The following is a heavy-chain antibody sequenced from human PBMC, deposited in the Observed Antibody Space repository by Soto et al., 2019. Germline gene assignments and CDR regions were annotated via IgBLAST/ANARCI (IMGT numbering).Heavy chain of an antibody. CDR1: GYTFISYD. J-gene: IGHJ4*02. D-gene: IGHD6-13*01. Sequence: QVQLVQSGAEVKQPGASVKVSCKASGYTFISYDINWVRQAPGQGLEWMGWMNPNSGNTDYAQKFQGSVSMTRSTSISTAYMELSSLRSEDTAVYYCASSRLSGQLVLAPLDYWGQGTQVTVSS. V-gene: IGHV1-8*01. CDR2: MNPNSGNT. CDR3: ASSRLSGQLVLAPLDY.